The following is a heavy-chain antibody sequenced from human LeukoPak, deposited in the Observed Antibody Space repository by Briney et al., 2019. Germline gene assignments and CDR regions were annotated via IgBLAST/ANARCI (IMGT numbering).Heavy chain of an antibody. CDR2: MNPNSGNT. CDR3: VTYYYDSSGYDAFDI. D-gene: IGHD3-22*01. J-gene: IGHJ3*02. CDR1: GYTFTSYD. V-gene: IGHV1-8*01. Sequence: ASEKVSCKASGYTFTSYDINWVRQATGQGLEWMGWMNPNSGNTGYAQKFQGRVTMTRNTSISTAYMELSSLRSEDTAVYYCVTYYYDSSGYDAFDIWGQGTMVTVSS.